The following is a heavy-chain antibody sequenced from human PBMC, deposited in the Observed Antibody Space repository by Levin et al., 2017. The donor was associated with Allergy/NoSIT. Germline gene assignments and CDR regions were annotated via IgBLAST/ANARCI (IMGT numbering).Heavy chain of an antibody. Sequence: SETLSLTCTVSGGSISSSSYYWGWIRQPPGKGLEWIGSIYYSGSTYYNPSLKSRVTISVDTSKNQFSLKLSSVTAADTAVYYCARDRQCSGGSSELDAFDIWGQGTMVTVSS. V-gene: IGHV4-39*07. D-gene: IGHD2-15*01. CDR3: ARDRQCSGGSSELDAFDI. J-gene: IGHJ3*02. CDR1: GGSISSSSYY. CDR2: IYYSGST.